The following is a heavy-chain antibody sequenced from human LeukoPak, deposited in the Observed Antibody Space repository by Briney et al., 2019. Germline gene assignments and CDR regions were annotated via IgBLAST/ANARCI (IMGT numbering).Heavy chain of an antibody. D-gene: IGHD2-21*01. V-gene: IGHV1-2*02. Sequence: ASVRVSCKASGYTFTGYYMHWVRQAPGQGLEWMGWINPNTGDTNYAQKFRGRVTMTRDTSITTVYMEISRLTSDDTALFYCAVAPGDYWGQGTLVTVSS. CDR3: AVAPGDY. J-gene: IGHJ4*02. CDR1: GYTFTGYY. CDR2: INPNTGDT.